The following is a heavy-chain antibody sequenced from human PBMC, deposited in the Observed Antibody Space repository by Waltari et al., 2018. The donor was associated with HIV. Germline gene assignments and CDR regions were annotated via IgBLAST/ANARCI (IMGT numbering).Heavy chain of an antibody. CDR3: VRGYAAAAPYYGLDV. V-gene: IGHV4-34*02. D-gene: IGHD6-13*01. Sequence: VRLESWGTGPLKPSETLSLSCSVYGGSFSGYYWSWIRQFPERGLEWIAEVNHVGSAKYNPSLESRVSISVDTSKKQFYLKVRSVTAADMAVYYCVRGYAAAAPYYGLDVWGQGTAVSVSS. J-gene: IGHJ6*02. CDR2: VNHVGSA. CDR1: GGSFSGYY.